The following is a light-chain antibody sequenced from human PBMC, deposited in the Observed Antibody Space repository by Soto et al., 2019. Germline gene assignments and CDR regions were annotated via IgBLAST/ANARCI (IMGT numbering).Light chain of an antibody. CDR3: QQYGDAPIT. J-gene: IGKJ5*01. Sequence: EIVLTQSPVTLSLFPGERATLSCRASQTVTSTLLAWFQQKPGQAPRLLIYRASSRATGVPDRFSGSGSGTDFTLTISRLEPEDFALYYCQQYGDAPITFGQGTRLEIK. CDR1: QTVTSTL. V-gene: IGKV3-20*01. CDR2: RAS.